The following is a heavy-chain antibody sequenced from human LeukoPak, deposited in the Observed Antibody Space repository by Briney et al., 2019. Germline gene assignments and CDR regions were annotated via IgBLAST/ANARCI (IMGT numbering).Heavy chain of an antibody. CDR2: IYYSGST. Sequence: PSETLSLTCTVPGGSISSYYWSWIRQPPGKGLEWIGYIYYSGSTNYNPSLKSRVTISVDTSKNQSYLKLSSVTAADTAVYYCARDDGVAARPDYFDYWGQGTLVTVSS. CDR3: ARDDGVAARPDYFDY. V-gene: IGHV4-59*12. D-gene: IGHD6-6*01. CDR1: GGSISSYY. J-gene: IGHJ4*02.